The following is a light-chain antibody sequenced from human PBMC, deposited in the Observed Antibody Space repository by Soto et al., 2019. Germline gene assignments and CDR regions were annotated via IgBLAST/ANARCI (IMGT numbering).Light chain of an antibody. CDR1: SSDVGGYNY. CDR2: DVS. J-gene: IGLJ1*01. Sequence: QSVLTQPASVSGSPGQSITISCTGTSSDVGGYNYVSWYQQHPGKAPKLMIYDVSNRPSGISNRFSGSKSGNTASLTISGLQAEDEDDYYCSSSTSSSTYVFGTGTKVTFL. CDR3: SSSTSSSTYV. V-gene: IGLV2-14*01.